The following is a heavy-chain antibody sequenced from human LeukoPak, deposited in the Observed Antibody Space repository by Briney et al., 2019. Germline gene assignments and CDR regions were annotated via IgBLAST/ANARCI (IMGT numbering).Heavy chain of an antibody. D-gene: IGHD3-9*01. CDR2: IIPIFGTA. CDR3: ARDQYYDILSGYLHDYYYYYMDV. Sequence: ASVKVSCKASGGTFSSYAISWVRQAPGQGLEWMGGIIPIFGTANYAQKFQGRVTITADESTSTAYMELSSLRSEDTAVYYCARDQYYDILSGYLHDYYYYYMDVWGKGTTVTVSS. J-gene: IGHJ6*03. CDR1: GGTFSSYA. V-gene: IGHV1-69*13.